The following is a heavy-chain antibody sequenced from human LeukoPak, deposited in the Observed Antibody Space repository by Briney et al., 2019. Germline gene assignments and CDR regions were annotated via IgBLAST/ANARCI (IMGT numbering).Heavy chain of an antibody. D-gene: IGHD3-10*01. CDR3: ARGGYYGTTASRDALDI. J-gene: IGHJ3*02. CDR2: IYYSGST. CDR1: GGSISSSSYY. Sequence: SETLSLTCTVSGGSISSSSYYWGWIRQPPGKGLEWIGSIYYSGSTNYNPSLKSRVTISVDTSKNQFSLKLSSVTAADTAVYYCARGGYYGTTASRDALDILGQGTMVTGSS. V-gene: IGHV4-39*07.